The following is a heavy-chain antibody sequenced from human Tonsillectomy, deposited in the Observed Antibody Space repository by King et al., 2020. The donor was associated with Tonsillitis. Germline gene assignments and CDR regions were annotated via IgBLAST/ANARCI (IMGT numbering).Heavy chain of an antibody. CDR3: ARGYYDSSGLPDY. V-gene: IGHV3-11*05. J-gene: IGHJ4*02. CDR2: ISSSSSYT. CDR1: GYTFSDYY. Sequence: QLVQSGGGLVKPGGSLRLSCAASGYTFSDYYMSWIRQAPGKGLEWVSYISSSSSYTNYADSVKGRFTIPRDNAKNSLYLQMNSLRAEDTAVYYCARGYYDSSGLPDYWGQGTLVTVSS. D-gene: IGHD3-22*01.